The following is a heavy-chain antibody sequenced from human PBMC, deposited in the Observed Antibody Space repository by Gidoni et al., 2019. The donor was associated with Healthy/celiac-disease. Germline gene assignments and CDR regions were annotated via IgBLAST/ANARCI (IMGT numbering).Heavy chain of an antibody. CDR2: IYYSGST. CDR1: GGSISSGGYY. Sequence: QVQLQESRPGLVKPSQTLSLPCTVSGGSISSGGYYWSWIRQHPGKGLEWIGYIYYSGSTYYNPSLKSRVTISVDTSKNQFSLKLSSVTAADTAVYYCARGDDSSGYSDYWGQGTLVTVSS. J-gene: IGHJ4*02. D-gene: IGHD3-22*01. CDR3: ARGDDSSGYSDY. V-gene: IGHV4-31*03.